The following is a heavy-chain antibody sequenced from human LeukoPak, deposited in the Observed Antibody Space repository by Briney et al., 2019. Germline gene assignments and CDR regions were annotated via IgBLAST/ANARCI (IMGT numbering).Heavy chain of an antibody. CDR3: ARVRGSGEYDAFDI. CDR2: VNPSGGST. Sequence: GASVKVSCKASGYTFTTYYMHWVRQAPGQGLEWMGIVNPSGGSTYYAQKLQGRVTMTRDMSTSTVYMELSSLRSEDTAVYYCARVRGSGEYDAFDIWGQGTMVTVSS. D-gene: IGHD1-26*01. V-gene: IGHV1-46*01. J-gene: IGHJ3*02. CDR1: GYTFTTYY.